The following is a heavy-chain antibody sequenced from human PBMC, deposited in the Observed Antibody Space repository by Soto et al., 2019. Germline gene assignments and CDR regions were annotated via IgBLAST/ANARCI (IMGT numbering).Heavy chain of an antibody. Sequence: EVQLLASGGGLEQPGGSLRLSCAASGFTFSSYAMSWVRQAPGKGLEWVSIISVSGDITYYADSVKGRFTISRDNSKNTLYLQMNSLRAEDTALYYCAKGVVAAATNRPSDYWGRGTLVTVSS. CDR1: GFTFSSYA. V-gene: IGHV3-23*01. CDR2: ISVSGDIT. J-gene: IGHJ4*02. D-gene: IGHD2-15*01. CDR3: AKGVVAAATNRPSDY.